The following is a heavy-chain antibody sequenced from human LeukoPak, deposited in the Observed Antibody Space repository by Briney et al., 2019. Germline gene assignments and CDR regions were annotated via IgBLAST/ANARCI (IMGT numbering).Heavy chain of an antibody. J-gene: IGHJ4*02. V-gene: IGHV4-59*01. CDR2: IYYSGST. CDR3: GRAGPGAFFDH. D-gene: IGHD2-2*01. CDR1: GGSISIYY. Sequence: PSETLSLTCTVSGGSISIYYWSWIRQPPGKGLEWIGYIYYSGSTNYNPSLQSRVTISVDTSMNQFSLKLTSMTAADTAVYYCGRAGPGAFFDHWGRGALVTVSS.